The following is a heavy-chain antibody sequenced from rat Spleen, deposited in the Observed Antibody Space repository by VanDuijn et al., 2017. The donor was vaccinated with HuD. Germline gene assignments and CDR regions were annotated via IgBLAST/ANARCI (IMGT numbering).Heavy chain of an antibody. CDR1: GYSITTNY. Sequence: EVQLQESGPGLVKPSQSLSLTCSITGYSITTNYWGWIRKFPGNKMEWIGHIRSSGSSSYNPSLEIRISITRDTSKNQFFLHLNSVTAEDTATYYCARSLDTYGWFAYWGQGTLVTVSS. CDR3: ARSLDTYGWFAY. D-gene: IGHD2-1*01. CDR2: IRSSGSS. V-gene: IGHV3-1*01. J-gene: IGHJ3*01.